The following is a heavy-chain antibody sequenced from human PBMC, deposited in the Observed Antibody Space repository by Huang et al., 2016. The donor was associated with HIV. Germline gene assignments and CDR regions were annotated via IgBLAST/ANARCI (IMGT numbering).Heavy chain of an antibody. CDR1: GYSFSSYW. V-gene: IGHV5-51*01. J-gene: IGHJ4*02. CDR2: LFPDDSDT. D-gene: IGHD6-6*01. Sequence: VQLVQSGAEVKKPGESLKISCKGSGYSFSSYWIAWVRQMPGKGLEWRGILFPDDSDTTSSPSFEGQVTISADKSIGTAYLQWSSLKASDTAMYYCARRFSSSSGYFDYWGQGSLVTVSS. CDR3: ARRFSSSSGYFDY.